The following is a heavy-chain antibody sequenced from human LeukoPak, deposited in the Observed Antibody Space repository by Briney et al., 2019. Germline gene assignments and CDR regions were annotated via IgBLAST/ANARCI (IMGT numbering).Heavy chain of an antibody. J-gene: IGHJ4*02. Sequence: GGSLRLSCAASGFPFGHYTIHWVRQVPGKGLEWVAVVSSDGNRQYYADSVRGRFTVSRDNSKNTLYLQMNSLRAEDTAVYYCTKGSYYDNSGRAYFDYWGQGTLVTVSS. CDR2: VSSDGNRQ. CDR1: GFPFGHYT. V-gene: IGHV3-30-3*01. CDR3: TKGSYYDNSGRAYFDY. D-gene: IGHD3-22*01.